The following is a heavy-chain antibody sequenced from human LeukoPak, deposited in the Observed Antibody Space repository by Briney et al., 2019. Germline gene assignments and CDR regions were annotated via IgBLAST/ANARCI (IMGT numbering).Heavy chain of an antibody. V-gene: IGHV1-18*01. J-gene: IGHJ3*02. CDR3: ARGDQRVVVVPAAPACDAFDI. Sequence: ASVKVSCKASGYTFTGYGISWVRQAPGQGLEWMGWISAYNGNTNYAQKLQGRVTMTTDTSTSTAYMELRSLRSDDTAVYYCARGDQRVVVVPAAPACDAFDIWGQGTMVTVSS. CDR1: GYTFTGYG. D-gene: IGHD2-2*01. CDR2: ISAYNGNT.